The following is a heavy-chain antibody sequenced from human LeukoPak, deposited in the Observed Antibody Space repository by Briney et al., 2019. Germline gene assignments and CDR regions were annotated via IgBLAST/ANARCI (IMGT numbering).Heavy chain of an antibody. D-gene: IGHD3-16*02. V-gene: IGHV4-34*01. CDR2: INHSGST. CDR1: GGSFSGYY. CDR3: ARSPKGDYVWGSYPTNWFDP. J-gene: IGHJ5*02. Sequence: SETLSLTCAVYGGSFSGYYWSWIRQPPGKGLEWIGEINHSGSTNYNPSLKSRVTISVDTSKNQFSLKLSSVTAADTAVYYCARSPKGDYVWGSYPTNWFDPWGQGTLVTVSS.